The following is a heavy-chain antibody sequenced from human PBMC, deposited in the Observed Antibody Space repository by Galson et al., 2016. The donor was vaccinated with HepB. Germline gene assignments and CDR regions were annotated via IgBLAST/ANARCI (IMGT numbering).Heavy chain of an antibody. Sequence: SETLSLTCTVSGASLNRTAYYWDWIRQPPGKGLEWIGTIYYSGNTYYNPSLKSRVTISVDTSKNQFSLKLSSVTAADTAVYYCPRHRTYGDSPAAFEIWGQWTMVTVSS. D-gene: IGHD2-21*02. J-gene: IGHJ3*02. CDR2: IYYSGNT. CDR3: PRHRTYGDSPAAFEI. V-gene: IGHV4-39*01. CDR1: GASLNRTAYY.